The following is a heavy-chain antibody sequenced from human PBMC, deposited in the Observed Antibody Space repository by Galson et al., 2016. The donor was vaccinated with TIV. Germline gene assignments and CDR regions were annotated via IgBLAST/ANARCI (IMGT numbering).Heavy chain of an antibody. CDR3: VHLPNMFYYGMDV. CDR1: GFSLLTNGVG. J-gene: IGHJ6*02. CDR2: IDLDGVE. D-gene: IGHD3-10*02. Sequence: PALVKPPQTLTLTCTFSGFSLLTNGVGVGWVRQHPGKALEWLAHIDLDGVERHSLSRKSRLTNTKDNSQNQVVLRMTNMDPMDTATYYSVHLPNMFYYGMDVWGQGTTVTASS. V-gene: IGHV2-5*02.